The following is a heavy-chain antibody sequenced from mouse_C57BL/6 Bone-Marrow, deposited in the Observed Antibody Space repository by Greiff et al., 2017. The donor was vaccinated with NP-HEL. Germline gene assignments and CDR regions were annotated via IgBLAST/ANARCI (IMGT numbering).Heavy chain of an antibody. V-gene: IGHV14-1*01. CDR1: GFNIKDYY. CDR3: TTEEGRLYDFDY. D-gene: IGHD2-14*01. Sequence: VHVKQSGAELVRPGASVKLSCTASGFNIKDYYMHWVKQRPEQGLEWIGRIDPEDGDTEYAPKFQGKATMTADTSSNTAYLQLSSLTSEDTAVYYCTTEEGRLYDFDYWGQGTTLTVSS. CDR2: IDPEDGDT. J-gene: IGHJ2*01.